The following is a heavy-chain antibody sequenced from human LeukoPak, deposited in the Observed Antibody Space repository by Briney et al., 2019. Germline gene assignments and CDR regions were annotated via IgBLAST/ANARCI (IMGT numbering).Heavy chain of an antibody. CDR1: GGSISSGGYY. CDR3: ARAGSSWYGYYYGMDV. CDR2: IYYSGST. Sequence: SQTLSLTCTVSGGSISSGGYYWSWIRXXXXXXXXXXGXIYYSGSTYYNPSLKSRVTISVDTSKNQFSLKLSSVTAADTAVYYCARAGSSWYGYYYGMDVWGQGTTVTVSS. D-gene: IGHD6-13*01. V-gene: IGHV4-31*03. J-gene: IGHJ6*02.